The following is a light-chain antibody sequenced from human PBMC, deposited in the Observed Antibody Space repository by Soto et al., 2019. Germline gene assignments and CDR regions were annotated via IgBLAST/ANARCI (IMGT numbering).Light chain of an antibody. J-gene: IGLJ3*02. CDR1: SIDVGGYNY. Sequence: QSALTQPPSASGSPGQSVTIPCTGSSIDVGGYNYVSWYQQHPGKAPKIMINEVTKRPSGVPDRFSGSKSGNTASLTVSGLLAEDEADYYCSSHAGINNVVFGGGTKLTVL. CDR3: SSHAGINNVV. CDR2: EVT. V-gene: IGLV2-8*01.